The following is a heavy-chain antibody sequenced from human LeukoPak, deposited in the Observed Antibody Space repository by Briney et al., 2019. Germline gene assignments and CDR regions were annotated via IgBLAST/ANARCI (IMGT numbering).Heavy chain of an antibody. J-gene: IGHJ4*02. V-gene: IGHV1-3*04. Sequence: ASVKVSCKASGYTFTNYAMHWVRQAPGQRLEWMGWINTGGDTAYSQRFQGRVTIISDASASTAYMDLSNLRSEDTAVYYRAREGFGSGTNLEVGYFDYWGQGSLVTVSS. D-gene: IGHD3-10*01. CDR2: INTGGDT. CDR3: AREGFGSGTNLEVGYFDY. CDR1: GYTFTNYA.